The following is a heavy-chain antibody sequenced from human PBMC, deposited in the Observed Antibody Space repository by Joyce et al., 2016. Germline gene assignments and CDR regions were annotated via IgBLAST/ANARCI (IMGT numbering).Heavy chain of an antibody. Sequence: QGQLVQSGAEVKKPGVSVKVSCMASGYTFTTYGSTWVRQAPGQGPEGMGWISADNGNTKYAQKFQGRVTMTSDTSTSTAYMEVRGLRSDDTAVYYCARLSSGWYSMDVWGQGTTVTVSS. V-gene: IGHV1-18*04. D-gene: IGHD6-19*01. CDR3: ARLSSGWYSMDV. CDR2: ISADNGNT. CDR1: GYTFTTYG. J-gene: IGHJ6*02.